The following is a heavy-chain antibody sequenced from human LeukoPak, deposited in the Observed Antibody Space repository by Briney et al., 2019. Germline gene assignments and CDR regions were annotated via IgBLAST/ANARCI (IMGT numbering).Heavy chain of an antibody. V-gene: IGHV1-8*01. CDR3: ARAYRITIFGVRTTRRYFDY. Sequence: ASVKVSFKASGYTFTSYDINWVRQATGQGLEWMGWMNPNSGNTGYAQKFQGRVTMTRNTSISTAYMELSSLRSEDTAVYYCARAYRITIFGVRTTRRYFDYWGQGTLVTVSS. CDR1: GYTFTSYD. CDR2: MNPNSGNT. J-gene: IGHJ4*02. D-gene: IGHD3-3*01.